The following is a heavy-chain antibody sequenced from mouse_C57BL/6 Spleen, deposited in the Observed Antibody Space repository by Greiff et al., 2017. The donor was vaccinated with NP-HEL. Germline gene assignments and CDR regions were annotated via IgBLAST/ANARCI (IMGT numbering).Heavy chain of an antibody. CDR1: GYTFTDYY. V-gene: IGHV1-26*01. D-gene: IGHD2-5*01. CDR2: INPNNGGT. Sequence: EVQLQQSGPELVKPGASVKISCKASGYTFTDYYMNWVKQSHGKSLEWIGDINPNNGGTSYNQKFKGKATLTVDKSSSTAYMELRSLTSEDSAVYYCARRGSNYLAWFAYWGQGTLVTVAA. J-gene: IGHJ3*01. CDR3: ARRGSNYLAWFAY.